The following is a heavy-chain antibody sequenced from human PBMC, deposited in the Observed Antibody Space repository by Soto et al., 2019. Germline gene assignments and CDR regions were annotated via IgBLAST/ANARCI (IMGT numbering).Heavy chain of an antibody. CDR3: ARGLYDNLNYGMDV. CDR1: GFTSSSYD. Sequence: GGSLRLSCAASGFTSSSYDMHWVRQATGKGLEWVSAIGTAGDTYYPGSVKGRFTISRENAKNSLYLQMNSLRAEDTAVYYCARGLYDNLNYGMDVWGQGTTVTVSS. CDR2: IGTAGDT. D-gene: IGHD3-9*01. V-gene: IGHV3-13*01. J-gene: IGHJ6*02.